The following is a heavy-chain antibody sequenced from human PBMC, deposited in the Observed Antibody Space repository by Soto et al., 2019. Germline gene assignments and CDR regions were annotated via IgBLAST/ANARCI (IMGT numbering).Heavy chain of an antibody. V-gene: IGHV5-51*01. CDR3: GRHPPNPAHNGYLDP. CDR1: GYSFSTYW. J-gene: IGHJ5*02. CDR2: IYAANSET. D-gene: IGHD1-7*01. Sequence: EVQLVQSGAEVKKPGESLKISCEASGYSFSTYWTGWVRQMPGKGLEWVGLIYAANSETKYSRSFQGQVTLSVDKSINTAHMQWSSLKDSDTAIYYCGRHPPNPAHNGYLDPLGQGTLVTVSS.